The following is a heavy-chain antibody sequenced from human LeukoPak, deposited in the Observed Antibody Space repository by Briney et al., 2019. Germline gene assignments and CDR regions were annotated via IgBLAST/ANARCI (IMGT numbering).Heavy chain of an antibody. CDR3: AKLPVDTASDY. CDR2: IYYSGSA. D-gene: IGHD5-18*01. J-gene: IGHJ4*02. CDR1: GGSISSTYNY. Sequence: SETLSLTCTVSGGSISSTYNYWGWFRQPPGKGLEWIGSIYYSGSAYYNPSLKSRVTISVDTSKNQFSLKLTSVTAADTAVYYCAKLPVDTASDYWGQGTLVTASS. V-gene: IGHV4-39*01.